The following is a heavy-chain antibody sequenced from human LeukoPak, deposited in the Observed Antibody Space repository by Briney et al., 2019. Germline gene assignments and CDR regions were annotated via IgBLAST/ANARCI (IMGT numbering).Heavy chain of an antibody. V-gene: IGHV3-21*01. CDR2: ISFGGGHI. J-gene: IGHJ6*02. CDR1: RFTLSSYS. D-gene: IGHD2/OR15-2a*01. Sequence: GGSLRLSCVASRFTLSSYSMTWVRRAPGTGLEWVSSISFGGGHIFCTDSVKGRFTIFRDDSKNSLYLEMNSLRAEDTAVYFCARIVLTPPYGMDVWGQGTTVTVSS. CDR3: ARIVLTPPYGMDV.